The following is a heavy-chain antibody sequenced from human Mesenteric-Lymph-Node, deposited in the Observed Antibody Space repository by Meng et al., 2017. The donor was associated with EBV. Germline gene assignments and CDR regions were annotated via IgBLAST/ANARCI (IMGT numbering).Heavy chain of an antibody. V-gene: IGHV3-30-3*01. J-gene: IGHJ4*02. D-gene: IGHD1-26*01. CDR3: AKAEATSFDY. Sequence: QVQLGESGGGVVQPGRSLRLSCAASGFTFNNYPMHWVRQAPGKGLEWVAVVQYDGIYKYYADSVKGRFTISRDNSKNMVYLQMDSLRTEDTAVYYCAKAEATSFDYWGQGTLVTVSS. CDR1: GFTFNNYP. CDR2: VQYDGIYK.